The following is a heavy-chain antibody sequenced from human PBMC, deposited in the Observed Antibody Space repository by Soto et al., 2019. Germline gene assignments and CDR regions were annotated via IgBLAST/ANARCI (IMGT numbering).Heavy chain of an antibody. D-gene: IGHD5-12*01. Sequence: GGSLRLSCAASGFTFSSYAMSWVRQAPGKGLEWVSTISGSGGNTYYADSVKGRFTISRDNAKNSLYLQMNSLRAEDTAVYYCARDKWLRFYGNYYYYMDVWGKGTTVTVSS. J-gene: IGHJ6*03. V-gene: IGHV3-21*01. CDR3: ARDKWLRFYGNYYYYMDV. CDR1: GFTFSSYA. CDR2: ISGSGGNT.